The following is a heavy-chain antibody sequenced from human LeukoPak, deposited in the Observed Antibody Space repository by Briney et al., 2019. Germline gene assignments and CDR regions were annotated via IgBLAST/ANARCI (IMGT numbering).Heavy chain of an antibody. V-gene: IGHV3-30*18. CDR1: GFTFSSYG. J-gene: IGHJ4*02. D-gene: IGHD1-26*01. CDR2: ISYDGSNK. Sequence: PGGSLRLSCTASGFTFSSYGMHWVRQAPGKGLEWVAVISYDGSNKYYADSVKGRFTISRDNSKNTLYLQMNSLRAEDTAVYYCAKIGTTTLWGQGTLVTVSS. CDR3: AKIGTTTL.